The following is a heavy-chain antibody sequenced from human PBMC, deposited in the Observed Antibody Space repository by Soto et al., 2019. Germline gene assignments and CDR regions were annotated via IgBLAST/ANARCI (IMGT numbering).Heavy chain of an antibody. CDR1: GYSFTSYA. CDR2: INAGNGNT. Sequence: ASVKLSCKACGYSFTSYAMHWVRQAPEQRFEWMGWINAGNGNTKYSQKFQGRVTITRDTSASTAYMELSSLRSEDTAVYYCARDSTFSSGWSPNWFDPWGQGTLVTVSS. CDR3: ARDSTFSSGWSPNWFDP. D-gene: IGHD6-19*01. J-gene: IGHJ5*02. V-gene: IGHV1-3*01.